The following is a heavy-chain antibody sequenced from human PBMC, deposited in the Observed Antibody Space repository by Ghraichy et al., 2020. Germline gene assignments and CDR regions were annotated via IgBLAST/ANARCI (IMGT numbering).Heavy chain of an antibody. Sequence: ESLNISCSVTGDSISSSSYYWGWIRQPPGKGLEWIGSIYYNGNTYYNPSLKSRVTISIDTSKNQFSLRLSSVTATDTAVFYCARHWFCSGSDCHYYGMDVWGQGTTVTVSS. D-gene: IGHD3-3*01. V-gene: IGHV4-39*01. J-gene: IGHJ6*02. CDR3: ARHWFCSGSDCHYYGMDV. CDR1: GDSISSSSYY. CDR2: IYYNGNT.